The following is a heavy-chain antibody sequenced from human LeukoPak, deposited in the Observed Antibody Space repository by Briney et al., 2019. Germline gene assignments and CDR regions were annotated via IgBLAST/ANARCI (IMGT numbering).Heavy chain of an antibody. D-gene: IGHD5-18*01. V-gene: IGHV3-30-3*01. CDR1: GFTFSSYA. CDR3: AKEASWIQLWTGLVY. J-gene: IGHJ4*02. Sequence: PGRSLRLSCAASGFTFSSYAMHWVRQAPGKGLEWVAVISYDGSNKYYADSVEGRFTISRDNSKNTLYLQMNSLRAEDTAVYYCAKEASWIQLWTGLVYWGQGTLVTVSS. CDR2: ISYDGSNK.